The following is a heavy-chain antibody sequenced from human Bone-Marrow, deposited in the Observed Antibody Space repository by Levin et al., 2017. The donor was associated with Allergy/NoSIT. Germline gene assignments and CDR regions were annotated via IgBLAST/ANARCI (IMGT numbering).Heavy chain of an antibody. CDR3: ARDSAPFTGSMVRGVIYWYFDL. CDR2: ISSSSSYI. J-gene: IGHJ2*01. D-gene: IGHD3-10*01. Sequence: GESLKISCAASGFTFSSYSMNWVRQAPGKGLEWVSSISSSSSYIYYADSVKGRFTISRDNAKNSLYLQMNSLRAEDTAVYYCARDSAPFTGSMVRGVIYWYFDLWGRGTLVTVSS. V-gene: IGHV3-21*01. CDR1: GFTFSSYS.